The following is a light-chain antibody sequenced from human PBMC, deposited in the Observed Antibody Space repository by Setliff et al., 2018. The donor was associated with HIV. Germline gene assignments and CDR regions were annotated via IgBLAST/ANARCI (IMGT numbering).Light chain of an antibody. Sequence: SALTQPASVSGSPGQSIAISCTGTSSDVGSYKYVSWYQQHPGKAPKLMIYDVSNRPSGVSNRFSGSKSGNTASLTISGLQAEDEADYYCSSYTSTNTLVFGGGTKVTVL. CDR3: SSYTSTNTLV. V-gene: IGLV2-14*03. CDR2: DVS. CDR1: SSDVGSYKY. J-gene: IGLJ3*02.